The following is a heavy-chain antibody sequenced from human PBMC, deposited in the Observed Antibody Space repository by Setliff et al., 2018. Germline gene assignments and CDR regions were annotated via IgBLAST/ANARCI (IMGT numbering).Heavy chain of an antibody. CDR2: INLGGGST. CDR3: ARALDYLDY. CDR1: GYTFTSYY. V-gene: IGHV1-46*01. J-gene: IGHJ4*02. Sequence: ASVKVSCKASGYTFTSYYVHWVRQAPGQGLEWMGLINLGGGSTSYAQKFQGRVTMTADTSTSTVYMELSSLRSEDTAVYYCARALDYLDYRGQGTLVTGSS.